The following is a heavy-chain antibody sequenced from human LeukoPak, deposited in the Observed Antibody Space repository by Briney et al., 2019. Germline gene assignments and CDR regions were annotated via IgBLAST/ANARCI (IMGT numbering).Heavy chain of an antibody. CDR2: INSDGSST. V-gene: IGHV3-74*01. CDR3: VTLGLLLPGGYYYGMDV. D-gene: IGHD2-15*01. J-gene: IGHJ6*04. Sequence: GGSLRLYCAASGFTFSSYWMHWVRQAPGKGLVWVSRINSDGSSTSYADSVKGRFTISRDNAKNTLYLQMNSLRAEDTAVYYCVTLGLLLPGGYYYGMDVWGKGTTVTVSS. CDR1: GFTFSSYW.